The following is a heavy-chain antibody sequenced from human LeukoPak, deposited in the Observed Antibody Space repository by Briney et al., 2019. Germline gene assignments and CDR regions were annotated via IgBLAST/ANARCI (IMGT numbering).Heavy chain of an antibody. Sequence: ASVKVSCKASGYTFTGYYMHWVRQAPGQGLEWMGWINPNSGGTNYAQKFQGRVTMTRDTSISTAYMELSRLRSDDTAVYYCATLTIFGALRQRGGDGDAFDIWGQGTMVTVSS. CDR2: INPNSGGT. D-gene: IGHD3-3*01. V-gene: IGHV1-2*02. J-gene: IGHJ3*02. CDR1: GYTFTGYY. CDR3: ATLTIFGALRQRGGDGDAFDI.